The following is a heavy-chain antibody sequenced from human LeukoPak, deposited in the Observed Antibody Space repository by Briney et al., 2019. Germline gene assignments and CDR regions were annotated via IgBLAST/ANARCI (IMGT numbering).Heavy chain of an antibody. J-gene: IGHJ5*02. CDR3: AREAVVVSNWFDP. Sequence: ASVKVSCTASGYTFTSYAMHWVRQAPGQRLEWMGWINAGNGNTKYSQKFQGRVTITRDTSTSTAYMELSSLRSEDTAVYYCAREAVVVSNWFDPWGQGTLVTVSS. CDR1: GYTFTSYA. V-gene: IGHV1-3*01. CDR2: INAGNGNT. D-gene: IGHD3-22*01.